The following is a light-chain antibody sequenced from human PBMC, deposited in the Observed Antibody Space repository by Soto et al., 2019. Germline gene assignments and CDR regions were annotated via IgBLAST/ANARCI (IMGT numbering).Light chain of an antibody. CDR1: SSNIGAGYD. CDR3: QSYDTSLRAWV. J-gene: IGLJ3*02. V-gene: IGLV1-40*01. Sequence: QAVVTQPPSVSGAPGQRVTISCTGGSSNIGAGYDVHWYRQFPGTAPKLLVYGNNNRPSGISDRFSASKSGSSASLATTGLQAEDEADYYCQSYDTSLRAWVFGGGTKLTVL. CDR2: GNN.